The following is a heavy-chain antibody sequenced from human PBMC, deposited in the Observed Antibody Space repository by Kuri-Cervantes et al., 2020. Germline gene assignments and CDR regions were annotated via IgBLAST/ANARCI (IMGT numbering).Heavy chain of an antibody. V-gene: IGHV3-7*01. Sequence: GESLKISCAASGFTFSSYWMSWVRQAPGKGLEWVANIKQDGSEKYYVDSVKGRFTISRDNSKNTLYLQMNSLRAEDTAVYYCARTLATRGYYFDYWGQGTLVTVSS. CDR3: ARTLATRGYYFDY. D-gene: IGHD1-1*01. J-gene: IGHJ4*02. CDR2: IKQDGSEK. CDR1: GFTFSSYW.